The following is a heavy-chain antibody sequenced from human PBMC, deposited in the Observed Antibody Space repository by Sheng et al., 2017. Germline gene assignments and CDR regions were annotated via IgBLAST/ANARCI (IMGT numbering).Heavy chain of an antibody. D-gene: IGHD3-10*01. V-gene: IGHV4-4*02. CDR3: AKLSLWFGESL. J-gene: IGHJ4*02. CDR2: TYHSGNP. CDR1: GGYIITSNW. Sequence: QMQLQESGPGLVKPSGTLSLTCDVSGGYIITSNWWTWVRQPPGKGLEWIGDTYHSGNPNYNPSLKSRVSISVDTSKNQFSLILTSVTAADTAVYYCAKLSLWFGESLWGPGMLVTVSS.